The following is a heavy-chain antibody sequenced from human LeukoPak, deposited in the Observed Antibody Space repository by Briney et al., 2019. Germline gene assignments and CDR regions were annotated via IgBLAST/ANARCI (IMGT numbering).Heavy chain of an antibody. CDR3: AKYRSAGTRKLGYYFDY. D-gene: IGHD1-26*01. V-gene: IGHV3-23*01. CDR2: ISGSGGST. J-gene: IGHJ4*02. CDR1: GFTFSSYA. Sequence: GGSLRLSCAASGFTFSSYAVSWVRQAPGKGLEWVSAISGSGGSTYYADSVKGRFTISRDNSKNTLYLQMNSLRAEDTAVYYCAKYRSAGTRKLGYYFDYWGQGTLVTVSS.